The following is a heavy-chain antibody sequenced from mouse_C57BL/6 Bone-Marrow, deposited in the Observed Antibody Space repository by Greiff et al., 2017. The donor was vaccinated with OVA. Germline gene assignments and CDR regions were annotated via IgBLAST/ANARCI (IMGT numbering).Heavy chain of an antibody. CDR1: GYTFTSYG. D-gene: IGHD4-1*01. CDR3: ASLASWEVEPLFAY. CDR2: IYPRSGYT. V-gene: IGHV1-81*01. Sequence: QVQLQQSGAELARPGASVKLSCKASGYTFTSYGISWVKQRTGQGLEWIGEIYPRSGYTYYNEKFKGTATLTADTSSSTAYMEHRSLTSEDSAVYFCASLASWEVEPLFAYGGQGTLVTVSA. J-gene: IGHJ3*01.